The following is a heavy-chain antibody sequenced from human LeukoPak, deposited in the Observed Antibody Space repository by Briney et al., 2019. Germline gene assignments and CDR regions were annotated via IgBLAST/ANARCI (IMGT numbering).Heavy chain of an antibody. CDR2: ISGSGGST. J-gene: IGHJ3*02. CDR1: GFTFSSYA. V-gene: IGHV3-23*01. Sequence: GGSLRLSCAASGFTFSSYAMIWLRQAPGKGLEGVSAISGSGGSTYYADSVKGRFTISRDNSKNTLYLQMNSLRAEDTAVYYCAKRIVGAPGAFDIWGQGTTVTVPS. D-gene: IGHD1-26*01. CDR3: AKRIVGAPGAFDI.